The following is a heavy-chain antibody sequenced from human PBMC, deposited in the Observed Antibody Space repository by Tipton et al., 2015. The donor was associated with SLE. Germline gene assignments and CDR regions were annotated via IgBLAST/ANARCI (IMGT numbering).Heavy chain of an antibody. V-gene: IGHV4-59*01. CDR2: IYYSGRT. CDR3: ARGRLLEWLSTYYYYYGMDV. Sequence: TLSLTCTVSGGSISNFYWSWIRQPPGKGLEWIGYIYYSGRTNNNPSLQSRVTISVDTSKNQLSLKMRSVTAADTAVYYCARGRLLEWLSTYYYYYGMDVWGHGTTVTVSS. J-gene: IGHJ6*02. CDR1: GGSISNFY. D-gene: IGHD3-3*01.